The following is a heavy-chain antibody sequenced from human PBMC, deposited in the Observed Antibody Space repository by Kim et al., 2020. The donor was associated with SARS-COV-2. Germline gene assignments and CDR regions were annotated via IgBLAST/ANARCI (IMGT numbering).Heavy chain of an antibody. J-gene: IGHJ4*02. Sequence: ADSVKGRFTISRDNSKNTLYLQMNSLRAEETAVYYCARLDYDFWSGYPDYWGQGTLVTVSS. CDR3: ARLDYDFWSGYPDY. V-gene: IGHV3-53*01. D-gene: IGHD3-3*01.